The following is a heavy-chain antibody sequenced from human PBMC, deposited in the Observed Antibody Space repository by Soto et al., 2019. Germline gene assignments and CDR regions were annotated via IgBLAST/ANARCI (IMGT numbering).Heavy chain of an antibody. D-gene: IGHD3-22*01. CDR2: IYSGGST. J-gene: IGHJ3*02. Sequence: GGSLRLSCAASGFTVSSNYMSWVRQAPGKGLEWVSVIYSGGSTYYADSVKGRFTISRDNSKNTLYLQMNSLRAEDTAVYYCARNYDSTAGGAFDIWGQGTMVTVAS. CDR1: GFTVSSNY. CDR3: ARNYDSTAGGAFDI. V-gene: IGHV3-53*01.